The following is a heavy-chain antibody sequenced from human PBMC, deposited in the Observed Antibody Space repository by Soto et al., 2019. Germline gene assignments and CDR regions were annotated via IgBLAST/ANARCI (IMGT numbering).Heavy chain of an antibody. Sequence: QVQLVESGGGVVQPGRSLRLSCAASGFTFSSYGMHWVRQAPGKGLEWVAVIWYDGSNKYYADSVKGRFTISRDNSKNTLYLKMNSLSAEDTAVYYCAREKGGDYYDSSGPVDYWGQGTLVTVSS. J-gene: IGHJ4*02. V-gene: IGHV3-33*01. CDR2: IWYDGSNK. D-gene: IGHD3-22*01. CDR1: GFTFSSYG. CDR3: AREKGGDYYDSSGPVDY.